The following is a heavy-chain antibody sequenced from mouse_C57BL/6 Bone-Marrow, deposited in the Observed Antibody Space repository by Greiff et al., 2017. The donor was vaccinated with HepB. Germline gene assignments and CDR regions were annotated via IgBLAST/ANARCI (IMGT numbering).Heavy chain of an antibody. Sequence: EVQRVESGEGLVKPGGSLKLSCAASGFTFSSYAMSWVRQTPEKRLEWVAYISSGGDYIYYADTVKGRFTISRDNARNTLYLQMSSLKSEDTAMYYCTRDHSTGFAYWGQGTLVTVSA. D-gene: IGHD1-1*01. CDR1: GFTFSSYA. J-gene: IGHJ3*01. CDR3: TRDHSTGFAY. CDR2: ISSGGDYI. V-gene: IGHV5-9-1*02.